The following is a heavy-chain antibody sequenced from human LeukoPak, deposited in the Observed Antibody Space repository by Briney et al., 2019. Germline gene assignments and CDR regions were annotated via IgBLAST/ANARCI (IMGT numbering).Heavy chain of an antibody. V-gene: IGHV1-18*01. CDR3: ASVAKGRYFFYYMDV. J-gene: IGHJ6*03. CDR1: GHSINTFG. D-gene: IGHD5-12*01. Sequence: ASVKVSCKTSGHSINTFGITWVRQAPGQGLEWIGWMSSDNGNTNYADKFQGRVTITRDTSRTTAYMELRSLRSDDTAVYFCASVAKGRYFFYYMDVWGAGTTVTVSS. CDR2: MSSDNGNT.